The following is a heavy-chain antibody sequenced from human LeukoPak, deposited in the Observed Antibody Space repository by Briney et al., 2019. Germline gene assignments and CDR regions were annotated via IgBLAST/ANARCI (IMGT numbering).Heavy chain of an antibody. D-gene: IGHD3-22*01. J-gene: IGHJ4*02. CDR1: GFTFDDYG. Sequence: PGGSLRLSCAASGFTFDDYGMSWVRQAPGKGLEWVCGINWNGGSTGYADSVKGRFTISRDNPKNSLYLQMNSLRAEDTALYYCARANYYDSSGQAYFDYWGQGTLVTVSS. V-gene: IGHV3-20*04. CDR3: ARANYYDSSGQAYFDY. CDR2: INWNGGST.